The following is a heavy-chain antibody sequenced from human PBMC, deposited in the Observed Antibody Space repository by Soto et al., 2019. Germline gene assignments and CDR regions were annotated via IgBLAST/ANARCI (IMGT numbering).Heavy chain of an antibody. CDR3: AKKYGSGSYYNGWDY. D-gene: IGHD3-10*01. Sequence: GGSLRLSCAASGFIFSHYAMSWVRQAPGKGLEWVSAASGSDGGTYYAGSVKGRFTISRDNSKNTVDLQMNSLRAEDTAVYYCAKKYGSGSYYNGWDYWGQGTLVTVSS. J-gene: IGHJ4*02. V-gene: IGHV3-23*01. CDR2: ASGSDGGT. CDR1: GFIFSHYA.